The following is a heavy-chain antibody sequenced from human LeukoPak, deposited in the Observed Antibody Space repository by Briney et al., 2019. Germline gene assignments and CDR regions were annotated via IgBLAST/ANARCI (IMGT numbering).Heavy chain of an antibody. CDR3: ATDGAGFDT. Sequence: KPGGSLRLSCAASGLTFSDYYMSWIRQAPGKGLEWLSYINIGGTNTHYADSVKGRFTISRDNAKKSLYLEMTNLRAEDTAVYYCATDGAGFDTWGQRVLVTVSS. CDR1: GLTFSDYY. J-gene: IGHJ5*02. V-gene: IGHV3-11*01. CDR2: INIGGTNT.